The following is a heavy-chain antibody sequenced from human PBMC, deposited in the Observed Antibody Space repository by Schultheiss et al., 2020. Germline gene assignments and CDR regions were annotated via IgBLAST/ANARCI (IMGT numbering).Heavy chain of an antibody. CDR2: IWYDGSNK. CDR3: AKQNYPIPTHPGIAVAGGAVDY. V-gene: IGHV3-30*02. CDR1: GFTFSSYS. D-gene: IGHD6-19*01. Sequence: GESLKISCAASGFTFSSYSMNWVRQAPGKGLEWVAVIWYDGSNKYYADSVKGRFTISRDNSKNTLYLQMNSLRAEDTAVYYCAKQNYPIPTHPGIAVAGGAVDYWGQGTLVTVSS. J-gene: IGHJ4*02.